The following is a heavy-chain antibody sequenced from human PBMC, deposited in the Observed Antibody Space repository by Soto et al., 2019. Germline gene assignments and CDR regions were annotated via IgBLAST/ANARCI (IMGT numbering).Heavy chain of an antibody. Sequence: EVQLVESGGGLVRPGGSLSLSCAASGFGFTFSNYYMNWIRQAPGKGLEWVSSISSSGHMTFYAPSVNGRFTISRDNGKNSLYLQMYSLRAEDTGVYFCVGTYDWDDSWGPGTLVTVSS. CDR2: ISSSGHMT. J-gene: IGHJ5*01. CDR3: VGTYDWDDS. V-gene: IGHV3-21*01. D-gene: IGHD3-16*01. CDR1: GFGFTFSNYY.